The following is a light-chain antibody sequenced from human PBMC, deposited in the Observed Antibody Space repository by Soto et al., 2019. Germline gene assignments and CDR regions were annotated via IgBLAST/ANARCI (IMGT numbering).Light chain of an antibody. J-gene: IGKJ2*01. Sequence: IVLTQSPGTLSLSQGERATLSCRASQSVSSSYLAWYQQKPGQAPRLLIYGASSRATGIPDRFSGSGSGTDFTLTISRLEPEDFAVYYCQQYSSLPHTFGQGTKLEVK. CDR2: GAS. CDR3: QQYSSLPHT. V-gene: IGKV3-20*01. CDR1: QSVSSSY.